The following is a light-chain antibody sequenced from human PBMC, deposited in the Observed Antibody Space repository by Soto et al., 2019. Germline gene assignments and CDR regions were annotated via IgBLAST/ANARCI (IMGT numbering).Light chain of an antibody. V-gene: IGKV3-20*01. Sequence: EIVLTQSPGTLSLSPGERATLSCRASQSLTSSYLAWYQQKPGQAPRLLIYGASSRATGIPDRFSGSGSGTGFTLTINRLEPEDFAVYYCQQYDSSPPSYTFGQGTKLEIK. CDR3: QQYDSSPPSYT. CDR2: GAS. CDR1: QSLTSSY. J-gene: IGKJ2*01.